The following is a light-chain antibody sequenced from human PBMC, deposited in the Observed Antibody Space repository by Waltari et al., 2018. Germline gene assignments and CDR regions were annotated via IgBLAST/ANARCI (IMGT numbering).Light chain of an antibody. V-gene: IGLV2-14*03. J-gene: IGLJ3*02. Sequence: QSALTQPASVSGSLGQSITIPCPGTSDDIGAYNSVSWYQQHPGRAPKLIISDVNKRPSGLSSRFSASKSGITASLTISGLQAEDEADYYCCSFTSSTTWVFGGGTTLTVL. CDR3: CSFTSSTTWV. CDR2: DVN. CDR1: SDDIGAYNS.